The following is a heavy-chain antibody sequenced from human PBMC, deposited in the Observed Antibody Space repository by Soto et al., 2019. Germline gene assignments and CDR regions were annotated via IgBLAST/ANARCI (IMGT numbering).Heavy chain of an antibody. CDR3: VRRHVAETGSDWFDP. CDR1: GYTFTSYG. J-gene: IGHJ5*02. V-gene: IGHV1-3*01. D-gene: IGHD6-13*01. Sequence: AASVKVSCKASGYTFTSYGIHWVRQAPGQRLEWMGWINAANGGKKYSPKFQGRVTITRDTSASTAYMELSSLRSEDTAVYYCVRRHVAETGSDWFDPWGQGTLVTVSS. CDR2: INAANGGK.